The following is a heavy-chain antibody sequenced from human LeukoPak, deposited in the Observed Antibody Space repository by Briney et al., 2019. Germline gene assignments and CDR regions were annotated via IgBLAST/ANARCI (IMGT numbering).Heavy chain of an antibody. Sequence: GGSLRLSCAASGFTFSSDWMHWVRQAPGKGLVWVSSVNSDGSTTNYADSVKGRFTISRDNAKNSLYLQMNSLRAEDTAVYYCARAYYDSSGFAPPWYFDLWGRGTLVTVSS. CDR3: ARAYYDSSGFAPPWYFDL. CDR2: VNSDGSTT. D-gene: IGHD3-22*01. J-gene: IGHJ2*01. CDR1: GFTFSSDW. V-gene: IGHV3-74*01.